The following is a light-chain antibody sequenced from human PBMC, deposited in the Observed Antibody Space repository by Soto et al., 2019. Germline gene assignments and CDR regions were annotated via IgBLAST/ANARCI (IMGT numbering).Light chain of an antibody. J-gene: IGLJ2*01. CDR1: SSNIGSNF. CDR3: AAWDDSLSGVV. Sequence: QPVLTQPPSASGTPGQRVTISCSGSSSNIGSNFAYWYQQLPGTAPKLLIYRNDQRPSGVPDRISGSKSGTSASLAISGLRSEDEADYYCAAWDDSLSGVVFGGWTKVTVL. CDR2: RND. V-gene: IGLV1-47*01.